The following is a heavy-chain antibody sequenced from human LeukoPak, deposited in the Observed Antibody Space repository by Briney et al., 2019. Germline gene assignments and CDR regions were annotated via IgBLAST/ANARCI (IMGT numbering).Heavy chain of an antibody. D-gene: IGHD6-19*01. CDR1: GGTFSSYA. V-gene: IGHV1-69*06. CDR2: IIPIFGTA. Sequence: VASVKVSCKASGGTFSSYAISWVRQAPGQGLEWMGGIIPIFGTANYAQKFQGRVTITADKSTSTAYMELSSLRSEDTAVYYCARYSARGGWYAYWGQGTLVTVSS. J-gene: IGHJ4*02. CDR3: ARYSARGGWYAY.